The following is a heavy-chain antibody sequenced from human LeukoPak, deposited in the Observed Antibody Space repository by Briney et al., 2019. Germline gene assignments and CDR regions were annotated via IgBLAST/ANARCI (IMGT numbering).Heavy chain of an antibody. V-gene: IGHV3-48*03. CDR1: GFTFSSYE. CDR3: ASRGDGGYYYSDAFDI. CDR2: ISSSGSTI. J-gene: IGHJ3*02. Sequence: GGSLRLSCAASGFTFSSYEMNWVRQAPGKGLEWVSYISSSGSTIYYADSVKGRFTISRDNAKNSLYLQMNSLRAEDTAVYYCASRGDGGYYYSDAFDIWGQGTMVTVSS. D-gene: IGHD3-22*01.